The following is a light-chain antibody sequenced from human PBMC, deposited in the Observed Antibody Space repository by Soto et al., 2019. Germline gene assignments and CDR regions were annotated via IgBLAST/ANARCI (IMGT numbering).Light chain of an antibody. V-gene: IGKV3-20*01. CDR1: QSVSNNY. CDR2: DAS. J-gene: IGKJ1*01. Sequence: EIVLTQSPGTLSLSPGERATLSCRASQSVSNNYLAWYQQKLGQAPRLLIYDASRRATGIPDRFSGSGSGTDFTLTISSLQSEDFAVYYCQQFNVWPRTFGLGTKVDIK. CDR3: QQFNVWPRT.